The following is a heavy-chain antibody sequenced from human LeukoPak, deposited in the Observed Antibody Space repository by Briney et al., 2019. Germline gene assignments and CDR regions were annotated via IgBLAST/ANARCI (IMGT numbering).Heavy chain of an antibody. V-gene: IGHV3-7*01. D-gene: IGHD3/OR15-3a*01. J-gene: IGHJ4*02. CDR2: IKQDGNEK. CDR3: ARGGGTFEY. CDR1: GFTFISYW. Sequence: GGSLRLSCAASGFTFISYWMSWVRQAPGKGLEWVANIKQDGNEKNYVDSVEGRFTISRDNAKNSLYLQMNSLRAEDTAVFYCARGGGTFEYWGQGTLVTVPS.